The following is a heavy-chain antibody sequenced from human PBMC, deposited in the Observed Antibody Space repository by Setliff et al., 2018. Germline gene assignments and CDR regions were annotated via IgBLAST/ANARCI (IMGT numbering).Heavy chain of an antibody. CDR1: GFTFSSYW. J-gene: IGHJ4*02. CDR3: ARPGRSNYWDSFDY. D-gene: IGHD3-10*01. CDR2: INQDGSEK. Sequence: PGGSLRLSCAASGFTFSSYWMSWVRQAPGKGLEWVANINQDGSEKYYVDSVKGRFTISRDNAKNSLYLQTNSLRADDTAVYYCARPGRSNYWDSFDYWGQGTLVTVSS. V-gene: IGHV3-7*01.